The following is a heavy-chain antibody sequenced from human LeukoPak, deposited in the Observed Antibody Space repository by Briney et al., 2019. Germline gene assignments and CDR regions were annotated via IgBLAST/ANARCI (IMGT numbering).Heavy chain of an antibody. CDR3: TRMTTGHDY. CDR2: INHSGYT. Sequence: PSETLPLTCAVSGVSLNDYYWSWVRQTPGKGLEWIGEINHSGYTNDSPSLKSRVTLSIDTSRKQFSLNLRSVTVADTGIYYCTRMTTGHDYWGQGTLVTVSS. V-gene: IGHV4-34*01. J-gene: IGHJ4*02. D-gene: IGHD4-17*01. CDR1: GVSLNDYY.